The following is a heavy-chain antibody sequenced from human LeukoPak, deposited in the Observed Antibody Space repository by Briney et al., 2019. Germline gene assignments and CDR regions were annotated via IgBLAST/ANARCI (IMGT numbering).Heavy chain of an antibody. J-gene: IGHJ4*02. Sequence: ASMKVSCKXSGYTFTGYYMHWVRQAPGQGLEWMGWINPNSGGTNYAQKFQGRVTMTRDTSISTAYMELGRLRSDDTAVYFCARTYCSSTSCYKDGSDYWGQGTLVTVSS. CDR1: GYTFTGYY. CDR3: ARTYCSSTSCYKDGSDY. CDR2: INPNSGGT. D-gene: IGHD2-2*02. V-gene: IGHV1-2*02.